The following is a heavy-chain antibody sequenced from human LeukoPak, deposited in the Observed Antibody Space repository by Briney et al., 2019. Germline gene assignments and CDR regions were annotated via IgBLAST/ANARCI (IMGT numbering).Heavy chain of an antibody. J-gene: IGHJ6*02. D-gene: IGHD6-13*01. CDR2: IHHSGST. CDR3: AREQYSSSWFGGMDV. V-gene: IGHV4-4*02. CDR1: GGSISSSHW. Sequence: SGTLSLTCTVYGGSISSSHWWGWVRQPPGKGLEWVGEIHHSGSTNSNPSLKSRVTISVDKSKNQFSLKLSSVTAADTAVYYCAREQYSSSWFGGMDVWGQGTTVTVSS.